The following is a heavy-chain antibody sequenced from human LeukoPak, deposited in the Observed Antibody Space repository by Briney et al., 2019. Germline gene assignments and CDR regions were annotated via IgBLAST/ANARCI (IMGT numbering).Heavy chain of an antibody. CDR1: GFTFSSYG. CDR2: ISYDGSNK. D-gene: IGHD3-22*01. CDR3: AKFGYYDSSGYRNPFDY. Sequence: GRSLRLSCAASGFTFSSYGMHWVRQAPGKGLGWVAVISYDGSNKYYADSVKGRFTISRDNSKNTLYLQMNSLRAEDTAVYYCAKFGYYDSSGYRNPFDYWGQGTLVTVSS. V-gene: IGHV3-30*18. J-gene: IGHJ4*02.